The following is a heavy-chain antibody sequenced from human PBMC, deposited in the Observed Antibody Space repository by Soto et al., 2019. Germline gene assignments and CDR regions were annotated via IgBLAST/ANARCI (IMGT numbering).Heavy chain of an antibody. Sequence: PSETLSLTCTVSGGSVTSANYYWSWIRQPPGKGLEWIGLVYNSGTTNYNPSLKTLVTISLDKSKSQFSLKLTSVTAADTAVYYCAREFAFWGQGILVTVSS. CDR1: GGSVTSANYY. J-gene: IGHJ4*02. CDR3: AREFAF. CDR2: VYNSGTT. V-gene: IGHV4-61*01.